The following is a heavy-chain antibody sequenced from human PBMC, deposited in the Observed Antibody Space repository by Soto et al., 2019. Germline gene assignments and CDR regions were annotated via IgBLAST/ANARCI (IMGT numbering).Heavy chain of an antibody. Sequence: QVQLVQSGAEVKKPGASVKVSCKASGYSFTSYDINWVRQATGQGLEWMGWMNPNSGNTGYAQKLQGRVTMTRNTSIRTAYMELSSLRSEDTAVYYCARSQIWVRGASRVPPASWFDPWGQGTLVTVSS. CDR2: MNPNSGNT. CDR3: ARSQIWVRGASRVPPASWFDP. V-gene: IGHV1-8*01. J-gene: IGHJ5*02. D-gene: IGHD3-10*01. CDR1: GYSFTSYD.